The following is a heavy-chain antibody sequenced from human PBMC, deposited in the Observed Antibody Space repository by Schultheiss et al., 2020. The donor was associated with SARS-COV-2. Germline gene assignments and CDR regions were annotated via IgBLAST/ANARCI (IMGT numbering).Heavy chain of an antibody. CDR2: IYYSGST. V-gene: IGHV4-59*01. Sequence: SQTLSLTCTVSGGSINNYYWSWIRQPPGKGLEWIGYIYYSGSTYYNPSLKSRVTISVDTSKNQFSLKLSSVTAADTAVYFCARDDPNSSGWYVYWGQGTLVTVSS. CDR1: GGSINNYY. CDR3: ARDDPNSSGWYVY. J-gene: IGHJ4*02. D-gene: IGHD6-19*01.